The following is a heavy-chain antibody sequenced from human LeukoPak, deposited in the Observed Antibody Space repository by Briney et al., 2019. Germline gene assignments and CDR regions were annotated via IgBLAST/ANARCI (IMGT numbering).Heavy chain of an antibody. V-gene: IGHV1-58*02. CDR2: IVVGSGNT. CDR1: GFTFTSSA. D-gene: IGHD6-25*01. CDR3: ARDLPSSAAIDY. Sequence: SVKVSCKASGFTFTSSAMQWVRQARGQRLEWIGWIVVGSGNTNYAQKFQERVTITRDMSTSTAYMELSSLRAEDTAVYYCARDLPSSAAIDYWGQGTLVTVSS. J-gene: IGHJ4*02.